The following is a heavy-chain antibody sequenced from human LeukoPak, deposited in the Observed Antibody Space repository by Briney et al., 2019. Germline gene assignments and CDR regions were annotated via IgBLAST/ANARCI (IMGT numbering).Heavy chain of an antibody. V-gene: IGHV1-69*13. Sequence: SVKVYCKASGGTFSSYAISWVRQAPGQGLEWMGGVIPIFGTANYAQKFQGRVTITADESTSTAYMELSSLRSEDTAVYYCAISYYDFWSGYYYFDYWGQGTLVTVSS. CDR1: GGTFSSYA. CDR2: VIPIFGTA. CDR3: AISYYDFWSGYYYFDY. D-gene: IGHD3-3*01. J-gene: IGHJ4*02.